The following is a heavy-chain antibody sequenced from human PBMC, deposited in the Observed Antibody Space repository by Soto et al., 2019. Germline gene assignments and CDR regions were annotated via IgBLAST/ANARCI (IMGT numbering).Heavy chain of an antibody. CDR2: ISSSGGAI. CDR3: ARDHGGSTWFVGVYYFFGMDV. J-gene: IGHJ6*02. D-gene: IGHD6-13*01. Sequence: PGGSLRLSCAASGFIFSDYTMTWVRQAPGRGLEFVSHISSSGGAIFYAESVKGRFTVSRDNAKNSLYLQMNSLRDEDTAVYFCARDHGGSTWFVGVYYFFGMDVWSQGTAVTAP. CDR1: GFIFSDYT. V-gene: IGHV3-48*02.